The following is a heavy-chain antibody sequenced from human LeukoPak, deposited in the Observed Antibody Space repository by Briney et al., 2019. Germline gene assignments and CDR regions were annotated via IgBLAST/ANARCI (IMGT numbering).Heavy chain of an antibody. CDR1: GFTFSSYW. CDR3: AGVAYNWNYLPY. V-gene: IGHV3-74*01. D-gene: IGHD1-20*01. Sequence: PGGSLRLSCAASGFTFSSYWMHWVRQAPGKGLVWVSRINSDGSSTSYADSVKGRFTISRDNAKNTLYLQMNSLRAEDTAVYYCAGVAYNWNYLPYWGQGTLVTVSS. J-gene: IGHJ4*02. CDR2: INSDGSST.